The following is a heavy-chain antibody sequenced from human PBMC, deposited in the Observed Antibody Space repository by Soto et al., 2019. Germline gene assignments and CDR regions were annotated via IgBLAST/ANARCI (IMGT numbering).Heavy chain of an antibody. CDR3: ARGIPMTLSVQGDAPDNYYYDS. CDR2: IYYSGST. V-gene: IGHV4-30-4*01. Sequence: SETLSLTCTVSGGSISSGDYYWSWIRQPPGKGLEWIGYIYYSGSTYYNPSLKSRVTISVDTSKNQFSLRLKSLTATDTAVYYCARGIPMTLSVQGDAPDNYYYDSWGQGTLVTVSS. CDR1: GGSISSGDYY. J-gene: IGHJ4*02. D-gene: IGHD3-22*01.